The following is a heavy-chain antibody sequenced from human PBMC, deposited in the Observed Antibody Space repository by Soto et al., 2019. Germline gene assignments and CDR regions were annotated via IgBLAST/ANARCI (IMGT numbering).Heavy chain of an antibody. CDR3: ARDPNAMIVVGDAFDI. J-gene: IGHJ3*02. V-gene: IGHV1-18*01. CDR1: GYTFTSYG. Sequence: QVQLVQSGAEVKKPGASVKVSCKASGYTFTSYGISWVRQAPGQGLEWMGWISAYNGNTNYAQKLQGRVTMTTDTSTSTAYMELRSLRYDDTAVYYCARDPNAMIVVGDAFDIWGQGTMVTVSS. D-gene: IGHD3-22*01. CDR2: ISAYNGNT.